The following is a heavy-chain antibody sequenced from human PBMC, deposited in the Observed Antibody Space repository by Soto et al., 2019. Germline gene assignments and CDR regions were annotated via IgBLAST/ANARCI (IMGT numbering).Heavy chain of an antibody. Sequence: PSETLSLSCADYGGSFSGYYWSWIRQPTGKGGEWIGEITHSGSTNYNPSLKSRVTISVDTSKNQFSLELSCVTAADTAVYYCATVDYYDSSGYTDYWGQGTLVTVSS. V-gene: IGHV4-34*01. J-gene: IGHJ4*02. CDR3: ATVDYYDSSGYTDY. CDR1: GGSFSGYY. CDR2: ITHSGST. D-gene: IGHD3-22*01.